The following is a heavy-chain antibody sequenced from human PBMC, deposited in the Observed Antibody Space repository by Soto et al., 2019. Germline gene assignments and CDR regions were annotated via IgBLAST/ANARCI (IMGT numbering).Heavy chain of an antibody. D-gene: IGHD3-22*01. Sequence: PSETLSLTCTVSGGSISSGDYYWSWIRQPPGKGLEWIGYIYYSGSTYYNPSLKSRVTISVDTSKNQFSLKLSSVTAADTAVYYCASRYYYDSSGYYFDYWGQGTLVTVSS. CDR3: ASRYYYDSSGYYFDY. V-gene: IGHV4-30-4*01. J-gene: IGHJ4*02. CDR2: IYYSGST. CDR1: GGSISSGDYY.